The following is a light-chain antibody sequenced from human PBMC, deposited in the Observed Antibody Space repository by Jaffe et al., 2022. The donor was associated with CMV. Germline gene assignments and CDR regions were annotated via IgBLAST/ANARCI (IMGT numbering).Light chain of an antibody. V-gene: IGLV3-25*03. CDR1: ALPKQY. CDR2: KDT. J-gene: IGLJ3*02. Sequence: SYEVTQPPSVSVSPGQTARITCSGDALPKQYTYWYQQKPGQAPVLMIYKDTERPSGIPERFSGSSSGTTVTLTISGVQAEDEADYFCQSADSSGFNWVFGGGTKLTVL. CDR3: QSADSSGFNWV.